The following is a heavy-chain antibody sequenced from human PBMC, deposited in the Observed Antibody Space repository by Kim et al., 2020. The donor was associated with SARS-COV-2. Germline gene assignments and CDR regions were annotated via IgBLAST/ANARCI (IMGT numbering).Heavy chain of an antibody. CDR1: GGSISSSSYY. CDR2: IYYSGST. D-gene: IGHD5-18*01. J-gene: IGHJ4*02. CDR3: ARHPDTAMAYYFDY. Sequence: SETLSLTCTVSGGSISSSSYYWGWIRQPPGKGLEWVGSIYYSGSTYYNPSLKSRVTISVDTSKNQFSLKLSSVTAADTAVYYCARHPDTAMAYYFDYWGQGTLVTVSS. V-gene: IGHV4-39*01.